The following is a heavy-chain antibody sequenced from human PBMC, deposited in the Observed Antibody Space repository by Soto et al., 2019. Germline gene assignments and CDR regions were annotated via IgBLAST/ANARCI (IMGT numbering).Heavy chain of an antibody. CDR1: GGTFSSYT. J-gene: IGHJ6*03. Sequence: SVKVSCKASGGTFSSYTISWVRQAPGQGLEWMGRIIPILGITNYAQKFQGRVTITTDTSTSTAYMELRSLRSDDTAVYYCARIYGDPYYYYYMDVWGKGTTVTVSS. CDR3: ARIYGDPYYYYYMDV. CDR2: IIPILGIT. D-gene: IGHD4-17*01. V-gene: IGHV1-69*02.